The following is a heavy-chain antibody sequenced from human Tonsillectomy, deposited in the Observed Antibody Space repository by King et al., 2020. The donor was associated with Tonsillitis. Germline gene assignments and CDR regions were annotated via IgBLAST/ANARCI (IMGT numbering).Heavy chain of an antibody. CDR3: ARMHSGYFVFDY. D-gene: IGHD3-22*01. V-gene: IGHV3-53*01. Sequence: FTISRDNSTQTLPLQMNSLRAEDTAVYYCARMHSGYFVFDYWGQGTLVTVS. J-gene: IGHJ4*02.